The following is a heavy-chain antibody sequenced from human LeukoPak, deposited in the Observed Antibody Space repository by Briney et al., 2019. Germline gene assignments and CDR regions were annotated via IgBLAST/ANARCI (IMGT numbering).Heavy chain of an antibody. CDR3: ARDGASGTAHFDY. CDR2: IKQDGSEK. J-gene: IGHJ4*02. D-gene: IGHD6-13*01. V-gene: IGHV3-7*01. Sequence: GGSLRLSCAASGFTFSSYWMSWVRQAPGKGLEWEANIKQDGSEKYYVDSVKGRFTISRDNAKNSLYLQMNSLRAEDTAVYYCARDGASGTAHFDYWGQGTLVTVSS. CDR1: GFTFSSYW.